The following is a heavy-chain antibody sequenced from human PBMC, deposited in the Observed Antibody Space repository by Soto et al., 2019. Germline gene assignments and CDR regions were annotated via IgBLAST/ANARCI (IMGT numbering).Heavy chain of an antibody. D-gene: IGHD1-26*01. V-gene: IGHV4-34*01. CDR2: INHSGFT. Sequence: PSETLSLTCAVSGGSLRGHYWSWIRQSPEKGLEWLGEINHSGFTNYNPTLKSRVTISRDASKNRFSLRLSSMTAADSAVYFCARAGVNLGTTLFDSWGQGTLVAVSS. J-gene: IGHJ4*02. CDR3: ARAGVNLGTTLFDS. CDR1: GGSLRGHY.